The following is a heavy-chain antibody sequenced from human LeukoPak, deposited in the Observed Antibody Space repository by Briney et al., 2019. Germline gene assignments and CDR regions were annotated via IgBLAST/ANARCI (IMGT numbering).Heavy chain of an antibody. CDR3: ARDPVEVGATVSDY. J-gene: IGHJ4*02. V-gene: IGHV1-2*02. CDR1: GYTFTGYY. Sequence: ASVKVSCKASGYTFTGYYMHWVPQAPGQELEWMGWINPNSGGTNYAQKFQGRVTMTRDTSISTAYMELSRLRSDDTAVYYCARDPVEVGATVSDYWGQGTLVTVSS. CDR2: INPNSGGT. D-gene: IGHD1-26*01.